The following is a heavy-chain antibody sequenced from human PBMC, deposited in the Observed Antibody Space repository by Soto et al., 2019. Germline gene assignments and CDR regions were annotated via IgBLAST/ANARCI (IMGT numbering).Heavy chain of an antibody. CDR2: ISGSGGST. V-gene: IGHV3-23*01. CDR1: GFTFSSYA. J-gene: IGHJ4*02. CDR3: ANLGYDFWSGYYDY. Sequence: PGGSLRLSCAASGFTFSSYAMSWVRQAPGKGLEWVSAISGSGGSTYYADSVKGRFTISRDNSKNTLYLQMNSLRAEDTAVYYCANLGYDFWSGYYDYWGQGTLVTSPQ. D-gene: IGHD3-3*01.